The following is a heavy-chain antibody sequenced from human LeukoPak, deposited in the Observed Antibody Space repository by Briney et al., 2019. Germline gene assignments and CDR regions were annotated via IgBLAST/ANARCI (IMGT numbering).Heavy chain of an antibody. D-gene: IGHD5-12*01. Sequence: SETLPLTCTVSAASFISSSHHWGWIRQSPGKGLEWIGTVYYGRTTYYNPSLDGRVTISLDTSANHFSLQLNSVTAADTAVYYCVRHDGRGGATMGAFDSWGQGSLVTVSS. J-gene: IGHJ5*01. CDR1: AASFISSSHH. CDR2: VYYGRTT. V-gene: IGHV4-39*01. CDR3: VRHDGRGGATMGAFDS.